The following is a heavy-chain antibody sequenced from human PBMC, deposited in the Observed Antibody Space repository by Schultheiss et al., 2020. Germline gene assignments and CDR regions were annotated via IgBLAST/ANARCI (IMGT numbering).Heavy chain of an antibody. D-gene: IGHD2-15*01. CDR1: GYTFTSYG. CDR3: VRASPVVVAATLVWFSWFDP. CDR2: ISAYSGGT. J-gene: IGHJ5*02. V-gene: IGHV1-18*01. Sequence: ASVKVSCKASGYTFTSYGISWVRQAPGQGLEWMGWISAYSGGTNYAQKFQGRVTMTRETSTTTAYMELSRLRSDDTAVYYCVRASPVVVAATLVWFSWFDPWGKGTLVTVFS.